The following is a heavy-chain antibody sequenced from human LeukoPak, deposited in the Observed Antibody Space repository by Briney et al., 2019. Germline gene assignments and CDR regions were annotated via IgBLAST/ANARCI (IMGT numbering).Heavy chain of an antibody. V-gene: IGHV4-34*01. CDR1: GGSFSGYY. Sequence: PSETLSLTCAVYGGSFSGYYWSWIRQPPGKGLEWIGEINHSGSTNYNPSLKSRVTISVDTSKNQFSLKLSSVTAADTAVYYCARGPDNLRFLEWLSPRYYFDYWGQGTLVTVSS. J-gene: IGHJ4*02. CDR2: INHSGST. D-gene: IGHD3-3*01. CDR3: ARGPDNLRFLEWLSPRYYFDY.